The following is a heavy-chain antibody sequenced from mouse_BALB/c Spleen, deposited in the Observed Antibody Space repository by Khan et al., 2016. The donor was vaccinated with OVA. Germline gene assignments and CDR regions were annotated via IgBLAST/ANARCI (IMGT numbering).Heavy chain of an antibody. CDR2: ISYSGST. CDR1: GYSITSGYG. Sequence: EVKLLESGPGLVKPSQSLSLTCTVTGYSITSGYGWNWIRQSPGNKLEWMGYISYSGSTNYNPTLKSRISITRDTSNNQFFLQLNSVTTEDTATYYCARTARIKYWGQGTTLTVSS. V-gene: IGHV3-2*02. CDR3: ARTARIKY. J-gene: IGHJ2*01. D-gene: IGHD1-2*01.